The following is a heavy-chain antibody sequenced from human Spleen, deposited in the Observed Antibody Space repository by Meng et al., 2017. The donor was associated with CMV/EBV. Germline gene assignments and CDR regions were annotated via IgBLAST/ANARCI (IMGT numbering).Heavy chain of an antibody. CDR3: VISTFYIDSSGSYFDH. V-gene: IGHV3-13*01. CDR2: IGTAGDT. J-gene: IGHJ4*02. CDR1: GFTFSSYD. Sequence: GGSLRLSCAASGFTFSSYDMHWVRQATGKGLEWVSVIGTAGDTYYPGSVKGRFTISRENAKKSLHLQMNSLRAGDTAVYYCVISTFYIDSSGSYFDHWGQGTVVTSPQ. D-gene: IGHD3-22*01.